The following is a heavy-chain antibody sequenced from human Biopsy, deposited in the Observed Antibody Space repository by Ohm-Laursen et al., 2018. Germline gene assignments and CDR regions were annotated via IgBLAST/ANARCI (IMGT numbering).Heavy chain of an antibody. CDR2: ISYDGSSE. D-gene: IGHD3-22*01. J-gene: IGHJ4*02. V-gene: IGHV3-30*18. CDR3: AKDRGRGLVVRASIFEY. Sequence: SLRLSCAASGFTFTTYGMHWVRQAPGKGLEWVALISYDGSSEEYADSVKGRFTISRDNSKNTVSLLMNSLRAEDTAVYYCAKDRGRGLVVRASIFEYWGQGTLVTVSS. CDR1: GFTFTTYG.